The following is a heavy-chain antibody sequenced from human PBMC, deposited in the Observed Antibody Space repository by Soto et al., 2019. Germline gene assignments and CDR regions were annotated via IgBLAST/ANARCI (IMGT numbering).Heavy chain of an antibody. D-gene: IGHD3-22*01. V-gene: IGHV3-30-3*01. CDR3: AIDPTPFYDSSGYYPNNWFDP. J-gene: IGHJ5*02. CDR2: ISYDGSNK. Sequence: QVQLVESGGGVVQPGRSLRLSCAASGFTFSSYAMHWVRQAPGKGLEWVAVISYDGSNKYYADSVKGRFTISRDNSKNTLYLQMNSLRAEDTAVYYCAIDPTPFYDSSGYYPNNWFDPWGQGTLVTGSS. CDR1: GFTFSSYA.